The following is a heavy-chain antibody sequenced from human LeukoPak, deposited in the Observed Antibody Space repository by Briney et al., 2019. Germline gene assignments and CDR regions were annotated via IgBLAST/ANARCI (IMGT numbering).Heavy chain of an antibody. J-gene: IGHJ4*02. CDR3: TRDPSGIVGAHHG. CDR1: GFTFGDYA. Sequence: GGSLRLSCTASGFTFGDYAMSWVGQAPGRGLEWVGFIRSKAYGGTTEYAASVKGRFTISRDDSKSIAYLQMNSLKTEDTAVYYCTRDPSGIVGAHHGWGQGTLVTVSS. CDR2: IRSKAYGGTT. V-gene: IGHV3-49*04. D-gene: IGHD1-26*01.